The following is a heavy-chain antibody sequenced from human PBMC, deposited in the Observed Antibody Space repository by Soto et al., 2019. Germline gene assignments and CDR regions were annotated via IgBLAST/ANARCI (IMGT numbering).Heavy chain of an antibody. D-gene: IGHD2-8*02. CDR1: GYSFTGYY. V-gene: IGHV1-2*02. Sequence: HEHLVQSGAEVKRPGASLKVSCKASGYSFTGYYIHWVRQAPGQGLEWMGWINPDSGATNYAQNFQGRVTLTSDTSISTAYMELTSLTSDDTTVYYCARGDYGTGGYPFPYFDYRGQGTLVIVSS. CDR2: INPDSGAT. J-gene: IGHJ4*02. CDR3: ARGDYGTGGYPFPYFDY.